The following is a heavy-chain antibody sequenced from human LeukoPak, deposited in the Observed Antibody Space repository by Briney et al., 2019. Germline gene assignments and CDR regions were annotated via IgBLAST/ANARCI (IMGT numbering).Heavy chain of an antibody. CDR1: GFTFSSYA. Sequence: GGSLRLSCAASGFTFSSYALSWVRQAPGKGLEWVSAISGSGGCTYYADSVKGRFTISRDNSKNTQSLQMNSLRAEDTAVYYFLGYCSGGNCYSGGYWGQGTLVTVSS. CDR2: ISGSGGCT. J-gene: IGHJ4*02. V-gene: IGHV3-23*01. D-gene: IGHD2-15*01. CDR3: LGYCSGGNCYSGGY.